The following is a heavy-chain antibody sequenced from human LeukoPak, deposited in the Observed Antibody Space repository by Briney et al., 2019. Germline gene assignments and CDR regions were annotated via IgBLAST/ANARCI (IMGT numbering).Heavy chain of an antibody. CDR2: IIPIFGTA. CDR3: ARGARCSSTSCYAYYYGMDV. J-gene: IGHJ6*04. CDR1: GGTFSSYA. D-gene: IGHD2-2*01. Sequence: AVKVSCKASGGTFSSYAISWVRQAPGQGLEWMGGIIPIFGTANYAQKFQGRVTITADESTSTAYMELSSLRSEDTAVYYCARGARCSSTSCYAYYYGMDVWGKGTTVTVSS. V-gene: IGHV1-69*01.